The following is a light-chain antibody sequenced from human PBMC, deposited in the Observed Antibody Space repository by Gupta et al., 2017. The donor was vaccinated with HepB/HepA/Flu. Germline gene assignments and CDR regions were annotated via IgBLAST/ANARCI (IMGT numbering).Light chain of an antibody. J-gene: IGLJ2*01. CDR1: SSDFGGYNY. Sequence: QSALTQPRSVSGSPGQSVTISCTGTSSDFGGYNYVSWYQQPPGKAPKLMIYDVSQRPSGVPERFSGSNSGNTASLTISGLQAEDEADYYCCSYAGITRFVFGGGTKLNVL. CDR2: DVS. CDR3: CSYAGITRFV. V-gene: IGLV2-11*01.